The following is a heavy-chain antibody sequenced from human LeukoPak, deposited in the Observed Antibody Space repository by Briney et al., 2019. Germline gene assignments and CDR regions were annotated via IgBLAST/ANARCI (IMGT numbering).Heavy chain of an antibody. J-gene: IGHJ4*02. V-gene: IGHV3-64*01. CDR3: ARLSGESTIYDY. CDR2: ISSNGGST. D-gene: IGHD5/OR15-5a*01. Sequence: GGSLRLSCAASGFTFSSYAMHWVRQAPGKGLEYVSAISSNGGSTYYANSVKGRFTISRDNSKNTLYLQMGSLRAEDMAVYYCARLSGESTIYDYWGQGTLVTVSS. CDR1: GFTFSSYA.